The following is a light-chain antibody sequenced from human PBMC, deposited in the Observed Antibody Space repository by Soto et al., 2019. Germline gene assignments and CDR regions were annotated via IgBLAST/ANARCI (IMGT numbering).Light chain of an antibody. CDR1: QSVSSS. Sequence: EMVVTQSPATLSVSPGERATLSCRASQSVSSSLAWYQQKPGQAPRLLISDASTRATGIPDRFSGSGSGTDFTLTISRLGPEDFALYYCQHYGGSPITFGQGTRLEI. CDR2: DAS. CDR3: QHYGGSPIT. V-gene: IGKV3-20*01. J-gene: IGKJ5*01.